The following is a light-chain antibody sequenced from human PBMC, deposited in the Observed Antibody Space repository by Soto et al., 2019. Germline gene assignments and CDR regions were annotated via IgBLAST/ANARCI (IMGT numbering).Light chain of an antibody. Sequence: EIVMTQSPATLSVSPGESATLSCRASQSVSGKLAWYQQKPGQAPRLLIYDAYTRATGIPARFSGSGSGTEFTLSISRLEPEDFAVYYCQQYGSSPSITFGQGTRLEI. CDR3: QQYGSSPSIT. J-gene: IGKJ5*01. CDR2: DAY. V-gene: IGKV3-15*01. CDR1: QSVSGK.